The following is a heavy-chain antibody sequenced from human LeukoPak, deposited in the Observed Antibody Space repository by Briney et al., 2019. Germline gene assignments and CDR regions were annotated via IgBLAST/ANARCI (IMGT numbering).Heavy chain of an antibody. CDR2: IYYSGGT. J-gene: IGHJ4*02. CDR1: GGSISSSNYY. Sequence: SETLSLTCTVSGGSISSSNYYWAWFRQPPGKGLEWIGTIYYSGGTYYNPSLKSRVTISVDTSKNQFSLKLTSVTAADTAVYYCFSRFSEWLHINWGQGALVTVSS. D-gene: IGHD3-3*01. V-gene: IGHV4-39*01. CDR3: FSRFSEWLHIN.